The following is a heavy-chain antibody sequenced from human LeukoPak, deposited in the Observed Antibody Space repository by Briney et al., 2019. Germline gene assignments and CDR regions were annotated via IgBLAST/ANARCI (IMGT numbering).Heavy chain of an antibody. Sequence: GGSRRLSCAASGFTFSSYWMSWVRQAPGKGLEWVANIKQDGSEKYYVDSVKGRFTISRDNAKNSLYLQMNSLRAEDTAVYYCARDEGIAVAGSRGGIDYWGQGTLVTVSS. V-gene: IGHV3-7*01. J-gene: IGHJ4*02. D-gene: IGHD6-19*01. CDR1: GFTFSSYW. CDR3: ARDEGIAVAGSRGGIDY. CDR2: IKQDGSEK.